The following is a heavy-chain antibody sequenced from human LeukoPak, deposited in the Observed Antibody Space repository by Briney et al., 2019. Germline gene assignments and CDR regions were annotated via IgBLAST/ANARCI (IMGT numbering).Heavy chain of an antibody. V-gene: IGHV4-59*01. J-gene: IGHJ4*02. CDR3: AREACGGYCRFDY. Sequence: SETLSLTCTVSGDSISKYYWSWIRQPPGKGLEWIGYIYYSGSTNYNPSLKSRVAISVDTSKNQFSLKLSSLTAADTAVYYCAREACGGYCRFDYWGQGTLVTVSS. CDR2: IYYSGST. D-gene: IGHD2-21*02. CDR1: GDSISKYY.